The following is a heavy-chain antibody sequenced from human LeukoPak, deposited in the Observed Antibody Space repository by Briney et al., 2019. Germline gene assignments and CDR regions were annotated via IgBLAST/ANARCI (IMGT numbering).Heavy chain of an antibody. J-gene: IGHJ4*02. D-gene: IGHD3-22*01. CDR2: ISSNGGST. Sequence: GGSLRLSCAASGFTFSSYAMHWVRQAPGKGLEYVSAISSNGGSTYYADSVKGRFTISRDNSKNTLYLQMSSLRAEDTAVYYCVKDRYDSSGYFPYYFDYWGQGTLVTVSS. CDR1: GFTFSSYA. CDR3: VKDRYDSSGYFPYYFDY. V-gene: IGHV3-64D*09.